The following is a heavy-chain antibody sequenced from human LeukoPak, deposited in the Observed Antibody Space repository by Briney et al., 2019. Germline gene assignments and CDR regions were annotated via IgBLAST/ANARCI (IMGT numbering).Heavy chain of an antibody. CDR1: GYSLYKNW. Sequence: GSPKISCKGSGYSLYKNWNGWGRQMPGKRLGGVGIPFPGESNTRYSPSYQGQVTISADTSISSAYLQWSSLKASDTAMYYCVRSPACSSGTCYPNWFDPWGQGTLVTVSS. CDR3: VRSPACSSGTCYPNWFDP. V-gene: IGHV5-51*01. CDR2: PFPGESNT. D-gene: IGHD2-15*01. J-gene: IGHJ5*02.